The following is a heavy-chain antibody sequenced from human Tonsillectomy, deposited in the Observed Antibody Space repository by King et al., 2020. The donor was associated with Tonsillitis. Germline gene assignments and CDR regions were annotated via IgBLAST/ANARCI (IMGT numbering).Heavy chain of an antibody. CDR1: SYSFTNYW. Sequence: VQLVQSGAEVKKPGESLKISCKGSSYSFTNYWIAWVRQMPGKGLEWMGVIYPGDSDTRYSPSFQGQVTISAGKSINNAYLQWSSLKASDTAMYYCARLPPVSNSSGYYYYFEYWGQGTLVTVSS. CDR2: IYPGDSDT. D-gene: IGHD3-22*01. J-gene: IGHJ4*02. V-gene: IGHV5-51*01. CDR3: ARLPPVSNSSGYYYYFEY.